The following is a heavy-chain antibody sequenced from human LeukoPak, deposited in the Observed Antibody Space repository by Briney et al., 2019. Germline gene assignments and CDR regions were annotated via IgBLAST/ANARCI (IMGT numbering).Heavy chain of an antibody. Sequence: GGSLRLSCAASGFTFNNAWMTWVRQAPGKGLEWVGRIKRKADGGTTDYAAPVKGRFTISRDDSKNTLFLQMNSLKTEDTAVYYCTTGATSHWGQGTLVTVSS. V-gene: IGHV3-15*01. CDR3: TTGATSH. J-gene: IGHJ4*02. D-gene: IGHD2-15*01. CDR1: GFTFNNAW. CDR2: IKRKADGGTT.